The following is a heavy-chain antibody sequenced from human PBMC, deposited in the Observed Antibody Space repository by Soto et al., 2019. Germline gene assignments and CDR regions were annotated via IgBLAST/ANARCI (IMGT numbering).Heavy chain of an antibody. CDR3: ARPVMNRGVTDVYFEF. Sequence: EVKLVQSGAELKKPGESLKISCMGSGYTFTNYWIAWVRQLPGQGLEWMGIIYPDDDDARYSPSFQGQVTISADKSNSTAYLQGSALKASDTAMYYCARPVMNRGVTDVYFEFWGQGTLVSVSS. J-gene: IGHJ4*02. V-gene: IGHV5-51*03. D-gene: IGHD3-10*01. CDR1: GYTFTNYW. CDR2: IYPDDDDA.